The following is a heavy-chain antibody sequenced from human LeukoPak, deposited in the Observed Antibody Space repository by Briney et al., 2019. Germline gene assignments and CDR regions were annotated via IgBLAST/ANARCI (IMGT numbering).Heavy chain of an antibody. Sequence: ASVKVSCKASGYTFTSYGINWVRQATGQGLEWMGWMNPNSGNTGYAQKFQGRVTMTRDTSISTAYMELSRLRSDDTAVYYCARDLGGLGYCSSTSCYEWFDPWGQGTLVTVSS. CDR3: ARDLGGLGYCSSTSCYEWFDP. J-gene: IGHJ5*02. D-gene: IGHD2-2*01. CDR2: MNPNSGNT. CDR1: GYTFTSYG. V-gene: IGHV1-8*02.